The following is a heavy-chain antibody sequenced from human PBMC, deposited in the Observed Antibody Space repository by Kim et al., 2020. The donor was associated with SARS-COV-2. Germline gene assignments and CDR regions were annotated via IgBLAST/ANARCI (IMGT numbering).Heavy chain of an antibody. D-gene: IGHD2-2*01. V-gene: IGHV1-3*01. Sequence: NGNTKYSQKFQGRVTITRDTSASTAYMELSSLRSEDTAVYYCARGSTHGYWGQGTLVTVSS. CDR2: NGNT. J-gene: IGHJ4*02. CDR3: ARGSTHGY.